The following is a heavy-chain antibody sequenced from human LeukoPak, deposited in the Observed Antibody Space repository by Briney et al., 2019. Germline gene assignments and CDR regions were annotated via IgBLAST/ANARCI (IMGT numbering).Heavy chain of an antibody. J-gene: IGHJ4*02. V-gene: IGHV3-23*01. CDR2: VGGSGSST. Sequence: PGGSLRLSCEASGFTFSSYAVSWVRQAPGKGLEWVSVVGGSGSSTYSADSVKGRFTISRDNSKNTLFLQMNSLRAEDTAVYYCARSGSSWYRFDYWGQGTLVTVSS. D-gene: IGHD6-13*01. CDR1: GFTFSSYA. CDR3: ARSGSSWYRFDY.